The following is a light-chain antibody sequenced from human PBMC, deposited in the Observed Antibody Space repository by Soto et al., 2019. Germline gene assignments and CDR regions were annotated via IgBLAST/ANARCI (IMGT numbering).Light chain of an antibody. V-gene: IGLV2-14*01. Sequence: QSVLTQPASVSGSPGQSITISCTGASSDVGGYKYVSWYQQHPGKAPKLMIYEVSNRPSGISNRFSGSKSGNTASLTISGLQAEDEADYYCSSYTSSSTYVFGPGTKLTVL. J-gene: IGLJ1*01. CDR3: SSYTSSSTYV. CDR2: EVS. CDR1: SSDVGGYKY.